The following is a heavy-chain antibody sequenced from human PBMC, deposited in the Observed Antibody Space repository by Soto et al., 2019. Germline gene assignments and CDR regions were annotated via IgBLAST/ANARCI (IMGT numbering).Heavy chain of an antibody. Sequence: EVQLLESGGGLVQPGGSLRLSCAASGFTFSSYAMSWVRQAPGKGLEWVSAISGSGGTTYYADSVKGRFTISRDNSKNTLYLQMNSLRAEDTAVYYCAKVAIFGVAPNHYFDSWGQGTLVTVSS. CDR2: ISGSGGTT. V-gene: IGHV3-23*01. J-gene: IGHJ4*02. CDR3: AKVAIFGVAPNHYFDS. CDR1: GFTFSSYA. D-gene: IGHD3-3*01.